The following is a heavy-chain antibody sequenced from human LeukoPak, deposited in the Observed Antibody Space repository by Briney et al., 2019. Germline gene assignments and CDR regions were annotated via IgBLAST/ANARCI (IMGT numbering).Heavy chain of an antibody. CDR1: GYTFTSYG. CDR2: ISAYNGNT. V-gene: IGHV1-18*01. D-gene: IGHD4-17*01. Sequence: ASVKVSCKASGYTFTSYGISWVRQAPGQGLEWMGWISAYNGNTNYAQKLQGRVTMTTDTSTSTAYMELRSLRSDDTAVYYCARTPTVTTLDYYYYMDVWGKGTTVTVSS. J-gene: IGHJ6*03. CDR3: ARTPTVTTLDYYYYMDV.